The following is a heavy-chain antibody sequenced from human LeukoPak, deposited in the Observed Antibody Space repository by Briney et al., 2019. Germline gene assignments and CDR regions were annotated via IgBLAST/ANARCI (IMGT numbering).Heavy chain of an antibody. CDR1: GYTFTGYY. CDR3: ARAPVLRYFDWSYYFDY. Sequence: ASVKVSCKASGYTFTGYYMHWVRQAPGQGLEWMGIINPSGGSTSYAQKFQGRVTMTRDTSTSTVYMELSSLRSEDTAVYYCARAPVLRYFDWSYYFDYWGQGTLVTVSS. D-gene: IGHD3-9*01. V-gene: IGHV1-46*01. CDR2: INPSGGST. J-gene: IGHJ4*02.